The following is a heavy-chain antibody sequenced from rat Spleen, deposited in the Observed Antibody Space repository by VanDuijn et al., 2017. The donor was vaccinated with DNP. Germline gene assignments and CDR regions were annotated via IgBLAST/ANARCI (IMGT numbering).Heavy chain of an antibody. CDR3: ARVGDLHYGGDGDVLDV. J-gene: IGHJ4*01. CDR2: FKTGGGST. D-gene: IGHD1-1*01. V-gene: IGHV5-58*01. Sequence: EVQLVESGGDLVQPGRSLKLSCVASGFTFSYYWMYWIRQAPGKGLEWVSSFKTGGGSTYYPDSVKGRFTISRDDARDTLFLQMNSLRSGDTATYYCARVGDLHYGGDGDVLDVWGQGTSVTVSS. CDR1: GFTFSYYW.